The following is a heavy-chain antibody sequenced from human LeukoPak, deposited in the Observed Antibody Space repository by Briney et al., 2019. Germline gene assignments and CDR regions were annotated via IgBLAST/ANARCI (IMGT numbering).Heavy chain of an antibody. V-gene: IGHV3-53*01. CDR1: GFTVSSNY. Sequence: PGGSLRLSCAASGFTVSSNYMSWVRQAPGKGLEWVSVIYSGGSTYYADSVKGRFTISRDNSKNTLYLQMNSLRAEDTAVYYCARETCYYDSSGYYYFDYWGQGTLVTVSS. CDR3: ARETCYYDSSGYYYFDY. CDR2: IYSGGST. D-gene: IGHD3-22*01. J-gene: IGHJ4*02.